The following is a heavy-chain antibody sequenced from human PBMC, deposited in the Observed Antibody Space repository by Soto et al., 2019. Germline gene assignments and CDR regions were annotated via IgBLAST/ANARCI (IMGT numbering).Heavy chain of an antibody. Sequence: ASVKVSCKASGGTFTSYGISWVRQAPGQGLEWMGWISAYNGNTNYAQKLQGRVTMTTDTSTSTAYMELRSLRSDDTAVYYCARELPYYYDSSGYYFHDAFDIWGQGTMVTVSS. CDR2: ISAYNGNT. CDR3: ARELPYYYDSSGYYFHDAFDI. J-gene: IGHJ3*02. D-gene: IGHD3-22*01. CDR1: GGTFTSYG. V-gene: IGHV1-18*01.